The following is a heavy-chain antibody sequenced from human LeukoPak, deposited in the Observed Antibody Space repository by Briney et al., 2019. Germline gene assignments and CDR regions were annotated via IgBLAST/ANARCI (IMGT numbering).Heavy chain of an antibody. CDR1: GFTFSSYE. CDR2: ISSSGSTI. D-gene: IGHD3-10*01. Sequence: GGSLRLSCTASGFTFSSYEMNWVRQAPGKGLEWISYISSSGSTIYYADSVKGRFTTSRDNAKNSLYLQMHSLRAEDTAVYYCARESGVTLLRGSLNVWGKGTTVTISS. CDR3: ARESGVTLLRGSLNV. J-gene: IGHJ6*04. V-gene: IGHV3-48*03.